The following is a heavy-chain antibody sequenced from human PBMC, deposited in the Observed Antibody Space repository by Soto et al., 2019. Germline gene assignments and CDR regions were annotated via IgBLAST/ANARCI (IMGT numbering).Heavy chain of an antibody. V-gene: IGHV4-59*01. Sequence: SETLSLTCTVSGGSISSYYWSWIRQPPGKGLEWIGYIYYSGSTNYNPSLKSRVTISVDTSKNQFSLKLSSVTAADTAVYYCAREVAAADQYYYYYYGMDVWGQGTTVTVSS. CDR2: IYYSGST. D-gene: IGHD6-13*01. CDR1: GGSISSYY. J-gene: IGHJ6*02. CDR3: AREVAAADQYYYYYYGMDV.